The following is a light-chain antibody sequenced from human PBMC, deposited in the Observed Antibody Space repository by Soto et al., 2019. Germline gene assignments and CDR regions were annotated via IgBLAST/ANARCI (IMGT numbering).Light chain of an antibody. CDR3: QQRRNWPRT. CDR1: QSISSS. Sequence: EIVLTQSPVTLSLSPGERATLACRASQSISSSLAWYQQKPGPAPRLLIYNAANRATGIPARFSGSGSGTDFTLTISSQEPEDFAVYYCQQRRNWPRTFGQGNKVEIK. CDR2: NAA. V-gene: IGKV3-11*01. J-gene: IGKJ1*01.